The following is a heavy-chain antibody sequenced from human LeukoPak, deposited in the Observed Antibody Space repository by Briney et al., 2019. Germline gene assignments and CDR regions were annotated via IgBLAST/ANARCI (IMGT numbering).Heavy chain of an antibody. CDR2: IYYSGST. CDR3: ARVAFGDNYYYYMDV. D-gene: IGHD3-10*01. V-gene: IGHV4-59*01. J-gene: IGHJ6*03. CDR1: GGSISSYY. Sequence: SETLSLTCTVSGGSISSYYWSWIRQPPGKGLEWIGYIYYSGSTNYNPSLESRVTISVDTSKKQFSLGLSSVTAADTAVYYCARVAFGDNYYYYMDVWGKGTTVTVSS.